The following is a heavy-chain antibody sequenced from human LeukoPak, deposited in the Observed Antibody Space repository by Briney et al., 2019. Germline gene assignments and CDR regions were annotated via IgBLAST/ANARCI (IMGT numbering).Heavy chain of an antibody. D-gene: IGHD2-2*01. V-gene: IGHV3-64*01. CDR3: ARERAAPRYCSSTSCQNYYYYGMDA. J-gene: IGHJ6*02. CDR1: GFTFSSYA. CDR2: ISSNGGST. Sequence: GGSLRLSCAASGFTFSSYAMHWVRQAPGKGLEYVSAISSNGGSTYYANSVKGRFTISRDNSKNTLYLQMGSLGAEDMAVYYCARERAAPRYCSSTSCQNYYYYGMDAWGQGTTVTVSS.